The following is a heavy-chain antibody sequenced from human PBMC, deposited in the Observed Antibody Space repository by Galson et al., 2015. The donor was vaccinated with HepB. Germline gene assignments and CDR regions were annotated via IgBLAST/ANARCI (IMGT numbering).Heavy chain of an antibody. CDR3: AKDLGDCYSTSCYFSEAFDI. Sequence: SLRLSCAASGFTFSTYAMSWVRQAPGKGLEWVSAISNSGGSTYYADSVKGRFTISRDNSKNTLYLQMNSLRAEDTAVYYCAKDLGDCYSTSCYFSEAFDIWGQGTMVTVSS. CDR2: ISNSGGST. D-gene: IGHD2-2*01. J-gene: IGHJ3*02. CDR1: GFTFSTYA. V-gene: IGHV3-23*01.